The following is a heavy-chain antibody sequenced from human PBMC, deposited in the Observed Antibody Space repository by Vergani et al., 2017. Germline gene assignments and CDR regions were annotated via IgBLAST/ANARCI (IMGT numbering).Heavy chain of an antibody. D-gene: IGHD3-10*01. CDR1: GDTFSNYA. V-gene: IGHV1-69*13. CDR2: MIPTFDSK. CDR3: ARGSRVRGVIGPDYFGY. Sequence: QVQLLQSGAAVRKPGSSVTVSCKASGDTFSNYAITWVRQAPGQGLQWMGRMIPTFDSKNYAPRFQGRVTLTADASASTAYMELTSLTSEDTAVYYCARGSRVRGVIGPDYFGYWGQGTLVTVSS. J-gene: IGHJ4*02.